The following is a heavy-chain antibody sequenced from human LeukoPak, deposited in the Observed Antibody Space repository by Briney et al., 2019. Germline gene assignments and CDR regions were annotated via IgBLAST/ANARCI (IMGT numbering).Heavy chain of an antibody. J-gene: IGHJ3*02. V-gene: IGHV4-34*01. CDR2: INHSGST. CDR3: ARELDYYDSSGYRIIDAFDI. CDR1: GGSFSGYY. D-gene: IGHD3-22*01. Sequence: PSETLSLTCAVYGGSFSGYYWSWIRQPPGKGLEWIGEINHSGSTNYNPSLKSRVTISEDTSKNQFSLKLSSVTAADTAVYYCARELDYYDSSGYRIIDAFDIWGQGTMVTVYS.